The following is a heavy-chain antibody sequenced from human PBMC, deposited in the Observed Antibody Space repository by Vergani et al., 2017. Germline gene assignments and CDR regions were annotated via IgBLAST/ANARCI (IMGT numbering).Heavy chain of an antibody. Sequence: EVQLLESGGGLVQPGRSLRLSCAASGFTVSSNYMSWVRQAPGKGLEWVSVIYSGGSTYYADSVKGRFTISRDNSKNTLYLQMNSLRAEDTAVYYCARDSSGSSWDYWGQGTLVTVSS. CDR1: GFTVSSNY. CDR3: ARDSSGSSWDY. J-gene: IGHJ4*02. V-gene: IGHV3-53*01. CDR2: IYSGGST. D-gene: IGHD6-19*01.